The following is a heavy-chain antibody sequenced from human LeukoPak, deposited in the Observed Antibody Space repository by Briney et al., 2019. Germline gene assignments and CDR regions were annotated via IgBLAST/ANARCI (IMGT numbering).Heavy chain of an antibody. J-gene: IGHJ4*02. Sequence: GGSPRLSCAASGFTFSSYAMHWVRQAPGKGLEWVAVISYDGSNKYYADSVKGRFTISRDNSKNTLHLQMNSLRAEDTAVYYCATTYGGNPAYYFDYWGQGTLVTVSS. CDR3: ATTYGGNPAYYFDY. CDR2: ISYDGSNK. CDR1: GFTFSSYA. D-gene: IGHD4-23*01. V-gene: IGHV3-30*01.